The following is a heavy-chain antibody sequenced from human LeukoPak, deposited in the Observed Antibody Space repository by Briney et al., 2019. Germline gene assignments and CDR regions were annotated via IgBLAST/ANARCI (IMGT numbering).Heavy chain of an antibody. D-gene: IGHD3-22*01. CDR2: IWYDGSNK. J-gene: IGHJ4*02. V-gene: IGHV3-33*01. Sequence: GGSLRLSCAASGFTFSNYGMHWVRQAPGKGLEWVAAIWYDGSNKYYGDSVKGRFTISRDNSKNTLYLQMNSLRAEDTAVYYCARAVDSSGYYPLWGQGTLVTVSS. CDR1: GFTFSNYG. CDR3: ARAVDSSGYYPL.